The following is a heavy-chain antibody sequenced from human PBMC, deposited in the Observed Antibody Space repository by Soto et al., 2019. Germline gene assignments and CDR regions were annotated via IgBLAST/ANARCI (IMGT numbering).Heavy chain of an antibody. V-gene: IGHV1-3*01. D-gene: IGHD3-3*01. J-gene: IGHJ4*02. CDR3: ARAPETPPTVRVVVPYFFDS. Sequence: ASVKVSCKASGYTFTSYAMHWVRQAPGQRLEWMGWINAGNGNTKYSQKFQGRVTITRDTSASTAYMELSSLRSEDTAVYYCARAPETPPTVRVVVPYFFDSWGQGTLVTVSS. CDR1: GYTFTSYA. CDR2: INAGNGNT.